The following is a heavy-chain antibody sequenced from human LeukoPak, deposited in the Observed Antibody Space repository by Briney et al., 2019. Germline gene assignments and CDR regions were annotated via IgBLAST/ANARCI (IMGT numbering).Heavy chain of an antibody. D-gene: IGHD2-2*01. Sequence: SQTLSLTCTVSGGSISSGGYYWSWIRQHPGKGLEWIGYIYYSGSTYYNPSLKSRVTISVDTSKNQFSLKLSSVTAADTAVYYCARVADCSSTSCYPSMDVWGQGTTVTVSS. CDR3: ARVADCSSTSCYPSMDV. J-gene: IGHJ6*02. CDR2: IYYSGST. CDR1: GGSISSGGYY. V-gene: IGHV4-31*03.